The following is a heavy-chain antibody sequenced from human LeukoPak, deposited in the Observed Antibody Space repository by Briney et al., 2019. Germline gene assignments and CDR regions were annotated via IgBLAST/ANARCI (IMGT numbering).Heavy chain of an antibody. CDR2: INPNSGGT. J-gene: IGHJ3*01. V-gene: IGHV1-2*02. Sequence: ASVKVSCKASGYTFTGYFIHWVRQAPGQGLEWMGWINPNSGGTNYAQNFQGRVTVTRDTSISTAYMELSSLRSDDTAVYYCARAYYYRSASSANAFDVWGQGTVVTVSS. D-gene: IGHD3-10*01. CDR1: GYTFTGYF. CDR3: ARAYYYRSASSANAFDV.